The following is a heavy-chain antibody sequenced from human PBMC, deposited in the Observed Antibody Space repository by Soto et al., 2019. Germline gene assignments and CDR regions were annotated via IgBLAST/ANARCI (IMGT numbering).Heavy chain of an antibody. CDR2: VSHDGNKK. CDR3: AKDVPPSHYDFVTGYLY. CDR1: GFTFSSYG. D-gene: IGHD3-9*01. V-gene: IGHV3-30*18. J-gene: IGHJ4*02. Sequence: QVQLVESGGGVVQPGRSLRLSCAASGFTFSSYGMYWVRQAPGKGLEWVAVVSHDGNKKYYADSVKGRFTISRDNSNNTLYLQLSSRRPADTAVYYCAKDVPPSHYDFVTGYLYWGQGTLVTVSS.